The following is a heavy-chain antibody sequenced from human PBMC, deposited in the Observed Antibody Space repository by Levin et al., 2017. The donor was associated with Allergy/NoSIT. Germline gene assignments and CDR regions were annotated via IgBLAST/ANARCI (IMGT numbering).Heavy chain of an antibody. CDR3: ARQCYDILTGYYNFDY. CDR1: GGSISSSISY. V-gene: IGHV4-39*01. D-gene: IGHD3-9*01. CDR2: IYNSGST. Sequence: SETLSLTCTVSGGSISSSISYWGWIRQAPGKGLEWIGSIYNSGSTYYNPSLKSRVTTSVDTSKNQFFLKLSYVTAADTAVYYCARQCYDILTGYYNFDYWGQGTLVTVSS. J-gene: IGHJ4*02.